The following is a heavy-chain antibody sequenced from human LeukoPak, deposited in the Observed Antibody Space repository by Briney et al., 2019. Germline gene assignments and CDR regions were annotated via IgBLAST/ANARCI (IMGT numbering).Heavy chain of an antibody. Sequence: ASVKVSCKASGGTFSSYAISWVRQAPRQGLEWMGGIIPIFGTANYAQKFQGRVTITTDESTSTAYMELSSLRSEDTAVYYCARGIRDSSGYYSPYWGQGTLVTVSS. D-gene: IGHD3-22*01. CDR2: IIPIFGTA. V-gene: IGHV1-69*05. J-gene: IGHJ4*02. CDR1: GGTFSSYA. CDR3: ARGIRDSSGYYSPY.